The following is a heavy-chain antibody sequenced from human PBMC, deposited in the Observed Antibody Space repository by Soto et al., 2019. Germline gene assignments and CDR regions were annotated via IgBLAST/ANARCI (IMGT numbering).Heavy chain of an antibody. Sequence: GGPLRLSCAASGFTFSSYAMSWVRQAPGKGLEWVSAISGSGGSTYYADSVKGRFTISRDNSKNTLYLQMNSLRAEDTAVYYCAKDSSPGYSSGWYVSHAFDIWGQGTMVTVSS. CDR3: AKDSSPGYSSGWYVSHAFDI. D-gene: IGHD6-19*01. V-gene: IGHV3-23*01. CDR1: GFTFSSYA. CDR2: ISGSGGST. J-gene: IGHJ3*02.